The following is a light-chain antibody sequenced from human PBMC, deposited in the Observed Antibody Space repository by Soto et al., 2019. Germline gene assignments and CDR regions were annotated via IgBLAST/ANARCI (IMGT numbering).Light chain of an antibody. J-gene: IGKJ2*01. CDR1: QSISAKH. CDR2: GAS. CDR3: QQYYDWPRT. V-gene: IGKV3D-15*01. Sequence: EIVLTQSPGLLSSSPGETAVLSCRASQSISAKHLAWYQLRPGQSPRLLIYGASGRATGVPGRFSGSGSGTEFTLTISSLQSEDFAIYYCQQYYDWPRTFGQGTKLEIK.